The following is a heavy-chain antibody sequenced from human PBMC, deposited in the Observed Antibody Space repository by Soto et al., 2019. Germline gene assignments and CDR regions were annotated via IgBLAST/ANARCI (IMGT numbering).Heavy chain of an antibody. CDR1: GVTFDIYG. CDR2: ISYGGSKK. J-gene: IGHJ5*01. CDR3: ATLCGARGHFHHHS. D-gene: IGHD2-21*01. V-gene: IGHV3-30*03. Sequence: GGSLRLSCAASGVTFDIYGMHWVRQAPGNGLEWVALISYGGSKKYYSDFVQGRFTVTRENSKNTLYRQMNSLGHEATAVYFFATLCGARGHFHHHS.